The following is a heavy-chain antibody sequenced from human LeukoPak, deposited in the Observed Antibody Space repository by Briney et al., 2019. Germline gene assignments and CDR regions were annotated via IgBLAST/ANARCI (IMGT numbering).Heavy chain of an antibody. V-gene: IGHV1-46*01. Sequence: ASVKVSCKASGYTFTGYYMHWVRQAPGQGLEWMGMITSSGGDTSYAQKFEGRVTMTRDTSTRTVYMELSSLTSEDTAVYYCARDLRRSGYNWGCDHWGQGTLVTVSP. CDR2: ITSSGGDT. CDR1: GYTFTGYY. J-gene: IGHJ4*02. CDR3: ARDLRRSGYNWGCDH. D-gene: IGHD5-24*01.